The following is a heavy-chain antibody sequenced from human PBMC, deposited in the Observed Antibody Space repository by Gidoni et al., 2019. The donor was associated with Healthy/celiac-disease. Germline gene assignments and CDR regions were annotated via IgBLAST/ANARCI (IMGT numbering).Heavy chain of an antibody. J-gene: IGHJ5*02. CDR3: AKYGAAAGLGDWFDP. CDR1: GFTFSSNA. Sequence: VQLLESGGGLVQPGGSLRLSCAASGFTFSSNAMSWVRQAPGKGLEWVSAISGRGGSTYYADSVKGRFTISIDNSKNTLYLQMNSRRAEDTDVYYYAKYGAAAGLGDWFDPWGQGTLVTVSS. CDR2: ISGRGGST. D-gene: IGHD6-13*01. V-gene: IGHV3-23*01.